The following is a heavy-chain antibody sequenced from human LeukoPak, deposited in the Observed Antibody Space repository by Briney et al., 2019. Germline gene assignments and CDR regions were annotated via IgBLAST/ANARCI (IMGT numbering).Heavy chain of an antibody. D-gene: IGHD2-21*01. J-gene: IGHJ5*02. V-gene: IGHV3-74*01. Sequence: PGGSLRLSCAASGFTFSRYWMHWVRQAPGKGLVWVSLINSDGGSTNYADSVKGRFTISRDNAKNTVYLQMNSLRAEDTAVYYCARTNSGGFDPWGQGTLVTVSS. CDR1: GFTFSRYW. CDR2: INSDGGST. CDR3: ARTNSGGFDP.